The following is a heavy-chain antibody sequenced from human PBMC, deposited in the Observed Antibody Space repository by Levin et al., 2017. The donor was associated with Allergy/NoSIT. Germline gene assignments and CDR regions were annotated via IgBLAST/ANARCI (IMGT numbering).Heavy chain of an antibody. CDR3: AREDANGYNYFYH. CDR2: IYYSGNT. V-gene: IGHV4-39*07. CDR1: GDSVSSSSYY. D-gene: IGHD5-24*01. J-gene: IGHJ4*02. Sequence: SETLSLTCTVSGDSVSSSSYYWGWFRQPPGRGLEWIGIIYYSGNTFYSPSLQSRVTMSIDTSKNQFSLKVSSVTAADTAVYYCAREDANGYNYFYHWGQGTLVTVSS.